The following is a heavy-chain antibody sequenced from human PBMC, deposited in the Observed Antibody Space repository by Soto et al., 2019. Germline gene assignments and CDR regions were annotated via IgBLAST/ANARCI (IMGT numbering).Heavy chain of an antibody. D-gene: IGHD3-16*01. V-gene: IGHV3-21*01. CDR3: ARDMGVYYYYYYGMDV. CDR1: GFTFSSYI. J-gene: IGHJ6*02. Sequence: GGSLRLSCAASGFTFSSYIMNWGRQAPGKGLEWVSSISSSSSYIYYADSVKGRFTISRDNAKNSLYLQMNSLRAEDTAVYYCARDMGVYYYYYYGMDVWGQGTTVTVSS. CDR2: ISSSSSYI.